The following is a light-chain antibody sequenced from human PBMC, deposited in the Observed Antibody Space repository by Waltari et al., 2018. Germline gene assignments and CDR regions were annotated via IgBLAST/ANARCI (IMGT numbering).Light chain of an antibody. CDR2: DNK. CDR1: GSKIGPNF. J-gene: IGLJ2*01. V-gene: IGLV1-51*01. Sequence: QSVLTQPPSVSAAAGQKVSISCSGSGSKIGPNFVSWYQQLPGTAPKLLIFDNKRRPSGIPDRFSGSKSGSSATLGIAGLQTGDEAEYYCVTWDSSLSVVFGGGTKLTVL. CDR3: VTWDSSLSVV.